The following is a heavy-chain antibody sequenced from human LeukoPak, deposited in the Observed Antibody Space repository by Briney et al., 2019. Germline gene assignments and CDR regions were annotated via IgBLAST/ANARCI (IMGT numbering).Heavy chain of an antibody. CDR2: INSDGSST. V-gene: IGHV3-74*01. Sequence: GGSLRLSCAASGFTFISYWMHWVRQAPGKGLVWVSRINSDGSSTSYADSVKGRFTISRDNAKNTLYLQLDSLRAEDTAVYYCARDPSRLAVGPGGFDYWGQGTLVTVSS. J-gene: IGHJ4*02. D-gene: IGHD6-19*01. CDR1: GFTFISYW. CDR3: ARDPSRLAVGPGGFDY.